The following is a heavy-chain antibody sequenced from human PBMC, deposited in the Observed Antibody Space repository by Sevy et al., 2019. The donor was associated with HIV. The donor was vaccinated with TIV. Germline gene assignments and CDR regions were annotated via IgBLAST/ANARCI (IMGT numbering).Heavy chain of an antibody. Sequence: ASVKVSCKASGHDLTGLSMQWVRQAPGKGPEWMGGFDPDKGKIVYAQKFQGRVTVTEDISRDTVSMQLRSLKSEDTATYYCAILNPVGLWGQGTQVTVSS. CDR3: AILNPVGL. CDR2: FDPDKGKI. V-gene: IGHV1-24*01. J-gene: IGHJ4*02. CDR1: GHDLTGLS. D-gene: IGHD1-26*01.